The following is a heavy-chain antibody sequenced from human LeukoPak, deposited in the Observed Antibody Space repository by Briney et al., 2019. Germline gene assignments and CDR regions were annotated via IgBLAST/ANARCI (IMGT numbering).Heavy chain of an antibody. J-gene: IGHJ4*02. V-gene: IGHV3-23*01. CDR2: ISGSRSST. Sequence: GGSLRLPCAASGFPFNRQPVRWVPQAAGKGLEGVSDISGSRSSTYDADSMKGRLTIPTNKSKNTLYLEMNNLRAEETAVYYCAKAIWGWYSSSPSFDYGGRGPLLTVSS. CDR3: AKAIWGWYSSSPSFDY. CDR1: GFPFNRQP. D-gene: IGHD6-6*01.